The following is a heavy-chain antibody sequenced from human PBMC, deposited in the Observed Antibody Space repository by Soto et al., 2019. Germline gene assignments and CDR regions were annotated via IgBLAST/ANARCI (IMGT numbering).Heavy chain of an antibody. CDR1: GGTFSSYA. CDR2: IIPIFGTA. V-gene: IGHV1-69*01. CDR3: ARVGYSGYDYDYYYYGMDV. D-gene: IGHD5-12*01. Sequence: QVQLVQSGAEVKKPGSSVKVSCKASGGTFSSYAISWVRQAPGQGLEWMGGIIPIFGTANYAQKFQGRVTITADESTSTAYMELSSLRSEDTAVYYCARVGYSGYDYDYYYYGMDVWGQGTTVTVAS. J-gene: IGHJ6*02.